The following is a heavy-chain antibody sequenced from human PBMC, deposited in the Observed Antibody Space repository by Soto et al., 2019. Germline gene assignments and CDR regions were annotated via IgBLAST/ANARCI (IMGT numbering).Heavy chain of an antibody. D-gene: IGHD6-19*01. J-gene: IGHJ4*02. CDR3: ARGRFKNIAVADRGLFDY. Sequence: SETLSLTCAVYGGSFSGYYWSWIRQPPGKGLEWIGEINHSGSTNYNPSLKSRVTISVDTSKNQFSLRLSSVTAADTAVYYCARGRFKNIAVADRGLFDYWGQGTLVTVSS. CDR2: INHSGST. CDR1: GGSFSGYY. V-gene: IGHV4-34*01.